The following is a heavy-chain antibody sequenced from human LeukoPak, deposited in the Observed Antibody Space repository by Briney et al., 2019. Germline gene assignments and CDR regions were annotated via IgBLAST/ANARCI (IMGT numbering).Heavy chain of an antibody. CDR3: AKAIVITMIRGAIDC. CDR2: ISSSSSTI. Sequence: GGSLRLSCAASGFTFSSYSMNWVRQAPGKGLEWVSYISSSSSTIYYADSVKGRFTISRDNAKNSLYLQMNSLRAEDTAVYYCAKAIVITMIRGAIDCWGQGTLVTVSS. J-gene: IGHJ4*02. V-gene: IGHV3-48*04. CDR1: GFTFSSYS. D-gene: IGHD3-10*01.